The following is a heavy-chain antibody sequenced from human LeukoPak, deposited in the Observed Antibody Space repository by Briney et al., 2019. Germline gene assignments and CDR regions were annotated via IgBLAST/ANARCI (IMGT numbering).Heavy chain of an antibody. V-gene: IGHV1-18*01. Sequence: GASVKVSCKASGYTFTSYGISWVRQAPEQGLEWMGWISVYNGNIHYAQKLQGRVTMTTDTFTSTAYMELRSLTSDDTAIYYCARDAPSVAVAGGPDYWGQGTLVSVSS. D-gene: IGHD6-19*01. CDR1: GYTFTSYG. J-gene: IGHJ4*02. CDR2: ISVYNGNI. CDR3: ARDAPSVAVAGGPDY.